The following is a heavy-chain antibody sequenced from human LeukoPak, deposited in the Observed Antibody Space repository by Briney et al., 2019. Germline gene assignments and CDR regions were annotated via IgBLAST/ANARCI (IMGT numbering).Heavy chain of an antibody. D-gene: IGHD2-21*02. V-gene: IGHV4-59*01. CDR2: IYYSGST. Sequence: SETLSLTCTVSGGSISSYYWSWIRQPPGKGLEWIGYIYYSGSTNYNPSLKSRVTISVDTSKNQFSLKLSSVTAADTGVYYCARDLGCGGDCYAFDIWGQGTMVTVSS. CDR1: GGSISSYY. J-gene: IGHJ3*02. CDR3: ARDLGCGGDCYAFDI.